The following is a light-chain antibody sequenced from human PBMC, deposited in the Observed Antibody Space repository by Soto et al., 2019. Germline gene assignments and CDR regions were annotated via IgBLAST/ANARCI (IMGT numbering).Light chain of an antibody. CDR1: QSVSNW. Sequence: DIQMTQSPSTLSASVGDRVTITCRASQSVSNWLAWYQQKPGKAPKLLIYKASRLEGGVPSRFSGSGSGTEFTLTINSLQPDDFASYYCQQFKNYRFTFGPGTKV. CDR2: KAS. J-gene: IGKJ3*01. V-gene: IGKV1-5*03. CDR3: QQFKNYRFT.